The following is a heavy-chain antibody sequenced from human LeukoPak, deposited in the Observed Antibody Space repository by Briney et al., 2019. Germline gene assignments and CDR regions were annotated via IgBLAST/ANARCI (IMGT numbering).Heavy chain of an antibody. D-gene: IGHD1-14*01. CDR2: ISYDGSNK. CDR3: AKGEGTATAQYFDY. V-gene: IGHV3-30*18. Sequence: TGGSLRLSCAASGFTFSSYAMSWVRQAPGKGLEWVAVISYDGSNKYYADSVKGRFTISRDNSKNTLYLQMNSLRAEDTAVYYCAKGEGTATAQYFDYWGQGTLVTVSS. CDR1: GFTFSSYA. J-gene: IGHJ4*02.